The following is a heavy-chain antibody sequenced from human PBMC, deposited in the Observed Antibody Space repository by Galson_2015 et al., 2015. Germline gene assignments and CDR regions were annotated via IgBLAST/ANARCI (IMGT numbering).Heavy chain of an antibody. Sequence: PALVKPTQTLTLTCTFSGFSLSTSGVGVGWIRQPPGKALEWLALIYWNDDKRYSPSLKSRLTITKDTSKNQVVLTMTNMDPVDTATYYCAHSTPVEWELWPDFDYWGQGTLVTVSS. J-gene: IGHJ4*02. CDR1: GFSLSTSGVG. CDR2: IYWNDDK. CDR3: AHSTPVEWELWPDFDY. V-gene: IGHV2-5*01. D-gene: IGHD1-26*01.